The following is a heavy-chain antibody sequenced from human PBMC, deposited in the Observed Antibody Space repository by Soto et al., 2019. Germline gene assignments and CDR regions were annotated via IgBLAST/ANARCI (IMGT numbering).Heavy chain of an antibody. D-gene: IGHD3-10*01. CDR3: ARYFLSGKP. CDR1: GFSMYDYG. Sequence: GGSLRLSCVDSGFSMYDYGMNWVRQAPGKGLEWVSYISSSSSVIYYADSVKGRFTISRDNAKNSVYLQMNRVRDEDTAVYYCARYFLSGKPWGQGTLVTVSS. V-gene: IGHV3-48*02. CDR2: ISSSSSVI. J-gene: IGHJ5*02.